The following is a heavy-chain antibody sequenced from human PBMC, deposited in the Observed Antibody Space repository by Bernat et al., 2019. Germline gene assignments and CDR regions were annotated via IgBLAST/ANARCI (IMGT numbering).Heavy chain of an antibody. CDR1: GFTFSSYA. CDR3: ARMDGAFDY. D-gene: IGHD1-26*01. CDR2: ISYDGSNK. J-gene: IGHJ4*02. V-gene: IGHV3-30-3*01. Sequence: QVQLVESGGGVVRPGRSLRLSCAASGFTFSSYAMHWVLQAPGKGLEWVAVISYDGSNKYYADSVKGRFTISRDNSKNTLYLQMNSLRAEDTAVYYCARMDGAFDYWGQGTLVTVSS.